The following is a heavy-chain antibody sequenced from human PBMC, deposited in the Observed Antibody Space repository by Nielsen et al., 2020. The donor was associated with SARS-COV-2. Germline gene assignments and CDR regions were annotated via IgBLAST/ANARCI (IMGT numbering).Heavy chain of an antibody. CDR1: GGSISSYY. CDR3: ARDYFGDYLDAFDI. J-gene: IGHJ3*02. Sequence: SETLSLTCTVSGGSISSYYWSWIRQPPGKGLEWIGYISYTGSTNYSPALKSRVTISLDTSKNHFSLELTSVTAADTAVYYCARDYFGDYLDAFDIWGPGTTVAVSS. D-gene: IGHD4-17*01. V-gene: IGHV4-59*01. CDR2: ISYTGST.